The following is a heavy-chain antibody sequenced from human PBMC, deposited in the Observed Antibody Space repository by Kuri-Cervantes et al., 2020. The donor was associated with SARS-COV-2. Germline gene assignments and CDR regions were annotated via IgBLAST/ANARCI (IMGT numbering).Heavy chain of an antibody. V-gene: IGHV1-69*04. Sequence: SVKVSCKASGGTFSSYAISWVRQAPGQGLEWMGRIIPILGTANYAQKFQGRVTITADKSTSTAYTELSSLRSEDTAVYYCAKAGKKEGYCSSTSCYLDSDYWGQGTLVTVSS. CDR3: AKAGKKEGYCSSTSCYLDSDY. CDR1: GGTFSSYA. J-gene: IGHJ4*02. CDR2: IIPILGTA. D-gene: IGHD2-2*01.